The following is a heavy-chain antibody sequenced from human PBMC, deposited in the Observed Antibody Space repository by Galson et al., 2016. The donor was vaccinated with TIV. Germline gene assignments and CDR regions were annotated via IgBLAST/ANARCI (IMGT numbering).Heavy chain of an antibody. D-gene: IGHD2/OR15-2a*01. J-gene: IGHJ6*03. CDR2: LIPMFGIT. CDR3: ARSNSYNFYYMDV. V-gene: IGHV1-69*13. Sequence: SVKVSCKASGVTFSSYAISWVRQAPGQGLEWMGGLIPMFGITNYAQRVQGSVTITADGSTSTADMELCSLRSEDTAVYYCARSNSYNFYYMDVWGQGTTVTVS. CDR1: GVTFSSYA.